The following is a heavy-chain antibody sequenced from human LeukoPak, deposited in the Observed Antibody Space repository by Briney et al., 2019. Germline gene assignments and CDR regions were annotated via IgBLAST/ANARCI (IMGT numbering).Heavy chain of an antibody. V-gene: IGHV4-34*01. CDR2: INHSGST. CDR1: GGSISGFY. D-gene: IGHD6-13*01. CDR3: ARGGGSSWYVDY. J-gene: IGHJ4*02. Sequence: PSETLSLTCTVSGGSISGFYWSWIRQPPGKGLEWIGEINHSGSTNYNPSLKSRVTISVDTSKNQFSLKLSSVTAADTAVYYCARGGGSSWYVDYWGQGTLVTVSS.